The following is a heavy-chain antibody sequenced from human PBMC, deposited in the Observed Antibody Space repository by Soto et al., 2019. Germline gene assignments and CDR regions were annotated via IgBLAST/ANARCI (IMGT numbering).Heavy chain of an antibody. CDR1: GGSFSGYY. V-gene: IGHV4-34*01. CDR2: INHSGST. Sequence: SETLSLTCAVYGGSFSGYYWSWIRQPPGKGLEWIGEINHSGSTNYNPSLKSRVTISVDTSKNQFSLKLNSVTAADTAVYYCARVEQQLMSYFDYWGQGTLVTVS. CDR3: ARVEQQLMSYFDY. D-gene: IGHD6-13*01. J-gene: IGHJ4*02.